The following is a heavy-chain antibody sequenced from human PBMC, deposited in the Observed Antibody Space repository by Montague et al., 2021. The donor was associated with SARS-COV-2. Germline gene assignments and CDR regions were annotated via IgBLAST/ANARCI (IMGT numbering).Heavy chain of an antibody. CDR3: ATFYVDTVSVTNAFDL. J-gene: IGHJ3*01. CDR2: IYSGDTA. D-gene: IGHD5-18*01. V-gene: IGHV3-53*01. Sequence: SLRLSYAASGFSVSNKYMTWVRQPPGKGLEWVSTIYSGDTAYYADSVQGRFTISRDHSKNTVFLQMNSLRAEDTALYYCATFYVDTVSVTNAFDLWGQGTLVSVSS. CDR1: GFSVSNKY.